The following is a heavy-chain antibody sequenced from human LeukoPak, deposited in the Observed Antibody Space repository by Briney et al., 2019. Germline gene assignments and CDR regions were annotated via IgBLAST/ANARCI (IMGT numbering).Heavy chain of an antibody. D-gene: IGHD1-26*01. CDR2: ILTSGST. J-gene: IGHJ4*02. V-gene: IGHV4-4*09. CDR3: ARVRVSGSYLYYFDN. Sequence: SETLSLTCTVSGGSISSYHWSWVRQPPGKGLEWIGYILTSGSTNYNPSLKSRVSISVDTSKNQFSLKLSSVTAEDTAVYYCARVRVSGSYLYYFDNWGRGTLVTVSS. CDR1: GGSISSYH.